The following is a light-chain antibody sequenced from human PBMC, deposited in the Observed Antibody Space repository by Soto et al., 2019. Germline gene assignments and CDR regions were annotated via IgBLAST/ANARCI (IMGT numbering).Light chain of an antibody. Sequence: QSVLTQPPSVSGAPGQRVTISCTGSSSNIGAGYDVHWYQQLPGTAPKLLIYGNINRPSGVPDRFSGSKSGTSASLAITGLQAEDEAYHYPPSCDSSLSGSGVFGTGTKVTV. CDR2: GNI. CDR3: PSCDSSLSGSGV. CDR1: SSNIGAGYD. J-gene: IGLJ1*01. V-gene: IGLV1-40*01.